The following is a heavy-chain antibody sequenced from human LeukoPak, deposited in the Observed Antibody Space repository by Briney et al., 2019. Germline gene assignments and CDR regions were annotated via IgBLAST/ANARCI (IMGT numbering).Heavy chain of an antibody. V-gene: IGHV4-4*07. Sequence: LRLSCAASGFTFSSYVMSWVRQAPGKGLELIGRIYTSGCMNYNPSLQSRVTMSVDTSKNQYSLKLSSVTAADTAVYYCARDRSGLEVPYYYYGMDVWGQGTTVTVSS. CDR1: GFTFSSYV. CDR3: ARDRSGLEVPYYYYGMDV. D-gene: IGHD3-3*01. CDR2: IYTSGCM. J-gene: IGHJ6*02.